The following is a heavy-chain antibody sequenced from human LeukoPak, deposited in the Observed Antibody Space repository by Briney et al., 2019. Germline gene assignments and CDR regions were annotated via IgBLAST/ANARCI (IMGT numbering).Heavy chain of an antibody. D-gene: IGHD5-18*01. CDR1: GFTFSSYG. J-gene: IGHJ4*02. V-gene: IGHV3-30*18. CDR2: ISYDGRNK. Sequence: GGSLRLSCAASGFTFSSYGMHWVRQAPGKGREGGAAISYDGRNKEYVDSAKGRFTISRDNSKNTLYLQMNSLRAEDTAVYYCAKDRGYSHGFDYWGQGTLVTVSS. CDR3: AKDRGYSHGFDY.